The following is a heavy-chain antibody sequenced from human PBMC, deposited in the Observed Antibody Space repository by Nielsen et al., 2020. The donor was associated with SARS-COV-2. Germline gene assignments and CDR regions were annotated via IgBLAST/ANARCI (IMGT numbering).Heavy chain of an antibody. Sequence: ASVKVSCKASGYTFTGYYMHWVRQAPGQGLEWIGRINPNSGGTNYAQKFQGRVTMTRDTSISAAYMELSSLRSDDTAVYYCARGHCSNGVCYYYFDYWGQGTLVTVSS. D-gene: IGHD2-8*01. V-gene: IGHV1-2*06. CDR3: ARGHCSNGVCYYYFDY. CDR1: GYTFTGYY. J-gene: IGHJ4*02. CDR2: INPNSGGT.